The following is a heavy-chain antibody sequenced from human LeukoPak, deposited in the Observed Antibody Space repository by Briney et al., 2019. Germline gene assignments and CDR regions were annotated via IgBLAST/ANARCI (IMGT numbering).Heavy chain of an antibody. V-gene: IGHV1-69*13. J-gene: IGHJ6*03. D-gene: IGHD3-3*01. CDR1: GGTFSSYA. CDR3: ARSITPPYYMDV. CDR2: IIPIFGTA. Sequence: SVKVSCKASGGTFSSYAISWVRQAPGQGLEWMGGIIPIFGTANYAQKFQGRVTITADESTSTAYMELSSLRSEDTAVYYCARSITPPYYMDVWGKGTTVTVSS.